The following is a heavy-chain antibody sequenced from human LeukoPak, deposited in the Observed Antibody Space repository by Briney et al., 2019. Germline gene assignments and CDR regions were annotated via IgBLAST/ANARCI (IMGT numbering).Heavy chain of an antibody. D-gene: IGHD4-17*01. CDR2: INWVGDTT. CDR1: GFTFGDYA. V-gene: IGHV3-43D*03. Sequence: GGSLRLSCAASGFTFGDYAVHWVRQAPGKGLQWISSINWVGDTTSYADSVKGRFTISRDNTKSSLYLQMHSLRSKDTALYYCAKDRQYGDYGGGDFFDSWGQGTLVTVSS. CDR3: AKDRQYGDYGGGDFFDS. J-gene: IGHJ4*02.